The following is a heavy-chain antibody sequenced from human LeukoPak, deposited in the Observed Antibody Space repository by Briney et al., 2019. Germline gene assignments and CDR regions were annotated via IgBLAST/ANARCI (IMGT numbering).Heavy chain of an antibody. D-gene: IGHD6-19*01. V-gene: IGHV7-4-1*02. J-gene: IGHJ4*02. Sequence: GASVKVSCKASGYIFTKYPMNWVRQAPGQGLEWTGWINTNTGNPTYAQGFTGRFVFSLDTSVSTAYLQISSLKAEDTAVYYCARGQEEVARPLSNVWYWGFDFWGRGILVTVSS. CDR1: GYIFTKYP. CDR2: INTNTGNP. CDR3: ARGQEEVARPLSNVWYWGFDF.